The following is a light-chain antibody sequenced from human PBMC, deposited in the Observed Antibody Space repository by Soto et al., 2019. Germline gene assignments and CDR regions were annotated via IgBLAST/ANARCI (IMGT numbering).Light chain of an antibody. CDR2: GAS. CDR1: QSVSSN. Sequence: SLSLPSLSAPKRQRSTLSCRASQSVSSNLAWYQQKPGQAPRLLIYGASTRATGIPARFSGSGSGTEFTLTICILEPEDFAVYYCQQYGSSPWTFGQGA. J-gene: IGKJ1*01. V-gene: IGKV3-15*01. CDR3: QQYGSSPWT.